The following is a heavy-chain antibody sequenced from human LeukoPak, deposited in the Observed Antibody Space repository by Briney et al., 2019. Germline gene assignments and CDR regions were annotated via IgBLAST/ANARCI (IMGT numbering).Heavy chain of an antibody. CDR2: IFHSGST. Sequence: PSETLPLTCAVSTYSISSGYYWGWVRQPPGKGLEWIGSIFHSGSTYYSPSLKSRVTISVDTSKNQFSLKLTSVTAADTAVYYCARRSPYYYMDVWGKGTTVTVSS. CDR3: ARRSPYYYMDV. V-gene: IGHV4-38-2*01. D-gene: IGHD1-26*01. CDR1: TYSISSGYY. J-gene: IGHJ6*03.